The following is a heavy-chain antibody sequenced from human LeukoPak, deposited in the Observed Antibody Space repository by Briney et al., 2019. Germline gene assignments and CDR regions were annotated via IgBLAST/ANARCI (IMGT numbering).Heavy chain of an antibody. CDR1: GFTFSSYW. CDR2: IKQDGSEK. J-gene: IGHJ5*02. Sequence: PGGSLRLSCAASGFTFSSYWISWVRQAPGKGLEWVANIKQDGSEKYYVDSVKGRFTISRDNAKNSLYLQMNSLRAEDTAVYYCARAAVAGLNWFDPWGQGTLVTVSS. V-gene: IGHV3-7*01. CDR3: ARAAVAGLNWFDP. D-gene: IGHD6-19*01.